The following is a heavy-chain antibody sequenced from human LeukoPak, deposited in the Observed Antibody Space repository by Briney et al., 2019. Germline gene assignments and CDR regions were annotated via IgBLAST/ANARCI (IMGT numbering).Heavy chain of an antibody. CDR1: GGSFSDYY. V-gene: IGHV4-4*07. CDR2: IYTSGST. D-gene: IGHD1-14*01. CDR3: ARQPPQYYGMDV. Sequence: SETLSLTCTVSGGSFSDYYWSWIRQPAGKGLEWVGRIYTSGSTNYNPSVKSRVTMSVDTSNNQFSLKLTSVTAADTAVYYCARQPPQYYGMDVWGQGTTVTVSS. J-gene: IGHJ6*02.